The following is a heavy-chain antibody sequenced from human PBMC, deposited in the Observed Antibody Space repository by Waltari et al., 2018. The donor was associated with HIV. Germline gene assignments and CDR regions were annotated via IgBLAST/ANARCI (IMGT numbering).Heavy chain of an antibody. V-gene: IGHV7-4-1*02. D-gene: IGHD6-19*01. CDR1: GYTFTSYA. Sequence: QVQLVQSGSELKKPGASVKVSCKASGYTFTSYAMNWVRQAPGHGLEWMGWINTNTGNPTYAQGFTGRFVFSLDTSVSTAYLQISSLKAEDTAVYYCARDMIAVAFLPLKPENWFDPWGQGTLVTVSS. CDR3: ARDMIAVAFLPLKPENWFDP. CDR2: INTNTGNP. J-gene: IGHJ5*02.